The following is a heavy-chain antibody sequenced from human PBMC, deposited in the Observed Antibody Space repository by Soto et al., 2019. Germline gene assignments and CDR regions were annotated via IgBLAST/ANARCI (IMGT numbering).Heavy chain of an antibody. CDR1: GYSFTSYW. Sequence: GESLKISCKGSGYSFTSYWIGWVRQMAGKGLEWMGIIYPGDSDTRYSPSFQGQVTISADKSISTAYLQWSSLKASDTAMYYCARLNTAMVTLNYYYGMDVWGQGTTVTVSS. J-gene: IGHJ6*02. CDR2: IYPGDSDT. D-gene: IGHD5-18*01. CDR3: ARLNTAMVTLNYYYGMDV. V-gene: IGHV5-51*01.